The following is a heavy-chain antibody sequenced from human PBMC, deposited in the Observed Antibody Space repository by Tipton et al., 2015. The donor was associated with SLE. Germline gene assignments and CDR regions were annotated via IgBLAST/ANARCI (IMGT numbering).Heavy chain of an antibody. CDR1: GVSITNSY. Sequence: TLSLTCSVSGVSITNSYWSWIRQPPGKGLEWIGYIYYSSYTNYNPSLKSRVTTSFDRSKNQFSLKLSSVTAADTAVYYCARGGLGVSYYYYMDVWGKGTTVTVSS. CDR3: ARGGLGVSYYYYMDV. D-gene: IGHD1-26*01. CDR2: IYYSSYT. J-gene: IGHJ6*03. V-gene: IGHV4-59*01.